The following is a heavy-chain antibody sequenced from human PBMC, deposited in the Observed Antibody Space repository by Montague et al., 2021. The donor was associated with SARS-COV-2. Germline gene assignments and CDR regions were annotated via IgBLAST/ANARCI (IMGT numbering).Heavy chain of an antibody. V-gene: IGHV4-34*01. J-gene: IGHJ3*02. CDR2: INHSGST. CDR1: GGSFSGYY. CDR3: ARGRRPVVVPGAGTAGRAFDI. D-gene: IGHD2-2*01. Sequence: SETLSLTCAVYGGSFSGYYWSWIRQPPGKGLEWIGEINHSGSTNYNPSLKSLGTIAEDTSKSQFYLRLNSVTAADTAVYYCARGRRPVVVPGAGTAGRAFDIWGQGTMVTVSS.